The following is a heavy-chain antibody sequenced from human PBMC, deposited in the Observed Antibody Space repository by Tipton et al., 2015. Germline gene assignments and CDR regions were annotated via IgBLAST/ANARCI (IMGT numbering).Heavy chain of an antibody. Sequence: TLSLTCSVSSDSISKYYWSWIRQPPGKELEWIGTISHSGSTYYTPSLKSRVTISADTSKNQFSLKLSSVTAADTAVYYCARSNYDLLTGYSRSFDYWGRGTLVTVSS. CDR2: ISHSGST. D-gene: IGHD3-9*01. CDR3: ARSNYDLLTGYSRSFDY. CDR1: SDSISKYY. J-gene: IGHJ4*02. V-gene: IGHV4-59*04.